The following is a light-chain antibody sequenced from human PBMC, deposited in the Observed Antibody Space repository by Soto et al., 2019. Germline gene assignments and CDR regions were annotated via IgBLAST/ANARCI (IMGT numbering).Light chain of an antibody. CDR3: HQSGDSPT. CDR2: GVS. V-gene: IGKV3-20*01. Sequence: EIVLTQSPGTLSLSPGERATLYCRSSQTVNANLLAWYQQKPGHAPILIIYGVSNRAPGIPDRFSGSGSGTDITLIISRLEPEDFALYYCHQSGDSPTFGQGTRVEIK. J-gene: IGKJ1*01. CDR1: QTVNANL.